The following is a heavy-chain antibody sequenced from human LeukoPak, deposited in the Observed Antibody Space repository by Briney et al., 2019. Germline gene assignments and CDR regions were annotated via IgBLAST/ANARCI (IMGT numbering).Heavy chain of an antibody. CDR3: ARGVSSGLTNWFDP. Sequence: ASVKVSCKASGGTFSSYAISWVRQAPGQGLEWMGGIIPIFGTANYAQKFQGRVTITADESTSTAYMELSSLRSEDTAVYYCARGVSSGLTNWFDPWGQGTLVTVSS. CDR2: IIPIFGTA. J-gene: IGHJ5*02. D-gene: IGHD6-19*01. CDR1: GGTFSSYA. V-gene: IGHV1-69*13.